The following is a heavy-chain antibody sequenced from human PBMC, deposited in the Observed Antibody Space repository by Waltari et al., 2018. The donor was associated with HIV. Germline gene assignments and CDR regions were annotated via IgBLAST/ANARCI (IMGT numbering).Heavy chain of an antibody. J-gene: IGHJ5*01. CDR1: SNTDVHG. Sequence: EVQLVQSGGRVVRPGGFVTLLCLACSNTDVHGINWLREAPGKGRRWVGDEVWEGGRSCYVDSEKGRFTIARADAKNSLYLHRNSLRVEGTGLLYGASGDYTAPRWELPRSLDSWGHGTLVTVSS. CDR3: ASGDYTAPRWELPRSLDS. D-gene: IGHD2-15*01. V-gene: IGHV3-20*04. CDR2: EVWEGGRS.